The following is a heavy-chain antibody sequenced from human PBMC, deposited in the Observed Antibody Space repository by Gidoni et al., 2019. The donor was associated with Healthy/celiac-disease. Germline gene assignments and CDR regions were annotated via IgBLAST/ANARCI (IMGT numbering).Heavy chain of an antibody. CDR1: GGSISSSSYY. CDR3: ARQGTVAGQQLEYFQH. Sequence: QLQLQESGPGLVKPSETLSLTCTVSGGSISSSSYYWGWIRQPPGKGLEWIGSIYYSGSTYYNPSLKSRVTISVDTSKNQFSLKLSSVTAADTAVNYCARQGTVAGQQLEYFQHWGQGTLVTVSS. J-gene: IGHJ1*01. CDR2: IYYSGST. D-gene: IGHD6-13*01. V-gene: IGHV4-39*01.